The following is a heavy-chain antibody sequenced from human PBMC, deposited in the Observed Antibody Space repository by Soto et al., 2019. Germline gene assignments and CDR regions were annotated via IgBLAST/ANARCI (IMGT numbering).Heavy chain of an antibody. V-gene: IGHV4-31*03. D-gene: IGHD2-2*01. CDR3: AKETAPAAGDYFDH. Sequence: SETLSLTCTVSGGSISSGGYYWTWIRQHPGKGLEWIGYIYYSGSTYYNPSLKSRATISVDTSKNQFSLKLSSVTADDTAVYYCAKETAPAAGDYFDHWGQGALVTVSS. J-gene: IGHJ4*02. CDR2: IYYSGST. CDR1: GGSISSGGYY.